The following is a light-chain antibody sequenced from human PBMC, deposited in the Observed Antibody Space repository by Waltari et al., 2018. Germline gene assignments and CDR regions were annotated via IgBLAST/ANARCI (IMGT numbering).Light chain of an antibody. CDR3: QQFGGSPMYT. V-gene: IGKV3-20*01. CDR2: GAS. J-gene: IGKJ2*01. CDR1: QSVSRT. Sequence: EIVLTQSPGTLSLSPGERATLSGRASQSVSRTLAWYQQKPGQAPRLLIYGASTRATGIPERFSGSGSGTDFSLNIDMLEPGDSAVYFCQQFGGSPMYTFGQGTKLEI.